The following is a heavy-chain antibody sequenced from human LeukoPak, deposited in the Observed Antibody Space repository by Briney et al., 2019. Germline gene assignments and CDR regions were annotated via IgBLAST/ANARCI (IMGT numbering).Heavy chain of an antibody. Sequence: GSSVKVSCKASGGTFISYAISWVRQAPGQGLEWMGGIIPILSTTNYAQRFQGRVTISTDESATTVYMELSGLRSEDTAVYYCVRRGGRFDNWGQGTLVTVSS. CDR1: GGTFISYA. CDR3: VRRGGRFDN. J-gene: IGHJ5*02. CDR2: IIPILSTT. V-gene: IGHV1-69*05.